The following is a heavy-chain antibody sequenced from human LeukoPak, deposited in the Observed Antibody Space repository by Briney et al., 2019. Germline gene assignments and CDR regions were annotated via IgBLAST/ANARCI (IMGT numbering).Heavy chain of an antibody. Sequence: PSETLSLTCTVSGGSISSHYWSWIRQHPGKGLEWIGYIYYSGSTYYNPSLKSRVIISVDTSKNQFSLKLSSVTAADTAVYYCARCHVLLWFGESSDAFDIWGQGTMVTVSS. J-gene: IGHJ3*02. CDR1: GGSISSHY. CDR3: ARCHVLLWFGESSDAFDI. V-gene: IGHV4-59*06. D-gene: IGHD3-10*01. CDR2: IYYSGST.